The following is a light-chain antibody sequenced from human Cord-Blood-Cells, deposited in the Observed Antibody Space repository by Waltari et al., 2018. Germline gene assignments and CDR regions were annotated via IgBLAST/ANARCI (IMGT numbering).Light chain of an antibody. J-gene: IGLJ1*01. Sequence: QSALTQPASVSGSPGQSITIPCTGTSSAVGGYNYVSWYHQHPGKAPKLMIYEVSNRPSGVSNRFSGSKSGNTASLTISGLQAEDEADYYCSSYTSSSHYVFGTGTKVTVL. V-gene: IGLV2-14*01. CDR3: SSYTSSSHYV. CDR1: SSAVGGYNY. CDR2: EVS.